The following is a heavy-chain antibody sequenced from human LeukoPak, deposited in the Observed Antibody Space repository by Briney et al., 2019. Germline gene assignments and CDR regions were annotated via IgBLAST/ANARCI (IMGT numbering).Heavy chain of an antibody. Sequence: PGGSLRLSCAASGFTFSSYWMSWVRQAPGKGLEWVANIKQDGSEKYYVDSVKGRLTISRDNAKNSLYLQMNSLRAEDTAVYYCARDRVRGIVATFLDYWGQGTLVTVSS. CDR1: GFTFSSYW. CDR3: ARDRVRGIVATFLDY. CDR2: IKQDGSEK. V-gene: IGHV3-7*01. J-gene: IGHJ4*02. D-gene: IGHD5-12*01.